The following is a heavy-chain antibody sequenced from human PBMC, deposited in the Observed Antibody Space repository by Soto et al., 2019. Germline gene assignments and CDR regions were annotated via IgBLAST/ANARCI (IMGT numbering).Heavy chain of an antibody. D-gene: IGHD3-22*01. J-gene: IGHJ3*02. CDR1: GFTFDSYA. Sequence: GGSLRLSCAASGFTFDSYAMAWVRQAPGKGLEWVSAISSSGGYIYYADSVKGRFTISRDNAKNSVYLQMNSLRGEDTGVFYCARASDRRADDAFDIWGLGTKVTVSS. V-gene: IGHV3-21*01. CDR2: ISSSGGYI. CDR3: ARASDRRADDAFDI.